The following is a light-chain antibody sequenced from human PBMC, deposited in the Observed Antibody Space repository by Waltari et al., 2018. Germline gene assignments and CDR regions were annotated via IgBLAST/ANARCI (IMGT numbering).Light chain of an antibody. Sequence: DIVMTQVPDALAVSLGERATINCKSSQSVLYRSNNKEYLAWYQQKPGQPAKLLIYWASTRESGVPDRFSGSGSGTDFTLTISSLQAEDVAVYYCQQYCTTPTFGQGTKVEIK. CDR3: QQYCTTPT. CDR2: WAS. J-gene: IGKJ1*01. V-gene: IGKV4-1*01. CDR1: QSVLYRSNNKEY.